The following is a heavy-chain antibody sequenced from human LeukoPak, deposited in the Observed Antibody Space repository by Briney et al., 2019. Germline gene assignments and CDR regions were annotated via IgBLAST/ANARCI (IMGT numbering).Heavy chain of an antibody. J-gene: IGHJ6*02. CDR2: IIPILGIA. CDR1: GGTFSSYA. CDR3: ARGEAYCGGDCYSNYYYGMDV. D-gene: IGHD2-21*02. V-gene: IGHV1-69*04. Sequence: ASVKVSCKASGGTFSSYAISWVRQAPGQGLEWMGRIIPILGIANYAQKFQGRVTITADKSTSTAYMELSSLRSEDTAVYYCARGEAYCGGDCYSNYYYGMDVWGQGTTVTVSS.